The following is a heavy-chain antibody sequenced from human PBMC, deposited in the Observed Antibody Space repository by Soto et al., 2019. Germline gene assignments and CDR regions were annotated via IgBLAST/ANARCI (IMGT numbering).Heavy chain of an antibody. CDR2: IYYSGST. CDR1: GGSISSGGYY. J-gene: IGHJ6*03. Sequence: SETLSLTCTVSGGSISSGGYYWSWIRQHPGKGLEWIGYIYYSGSTYYNPSLKSRVTISVDTSKNQFSLKLSSVTVADTAVYYCARDMTTMVRGKDYKDVWGKRTTVTVSS. CDR3: ARDMTTMVRGKDYKDV. D-gene: IGHD3-10*01. V-gene: IGHV4-31*03.